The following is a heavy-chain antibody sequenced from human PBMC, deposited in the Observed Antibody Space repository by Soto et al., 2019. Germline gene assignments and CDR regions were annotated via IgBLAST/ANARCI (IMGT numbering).Heavy chain of an antibody. CDR2: IYPGDSDT. CDR3: PRYYQNSGYYPKFDY. J-gene: IGHJ4*02. V-gene: IGHV5-51*01. Sequence: VQAQQISDKGPGDKVTSYWRCWVRQMPGKGLEWMGIIYPGDSDTRYSPSFQGQVTISADKSISTAYLQWSSLKASDTAMYYFPRYYQNSGYYPKFDYWGQGTLVPV. D-gene: IGHD3-22*01. CDR1: GDKVTSYW.